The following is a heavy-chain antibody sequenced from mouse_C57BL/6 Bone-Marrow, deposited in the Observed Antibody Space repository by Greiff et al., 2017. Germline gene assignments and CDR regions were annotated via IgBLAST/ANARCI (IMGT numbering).Heavy chain of an antibody. D-gene: IGHD1-1*01. CDR3: ARRDNGSSRDYFDY. Sequence: EVKLVESEGGLVQPGSSMKLSCTASGFTFSDYYMAWVRQVPEKGLEWVANINYDGSSTYYLASLKSRFIISRDTAKNILYLQLSSLKSEDTATYYCARRDNGSSRDYFDYWGQGTTLTVSS. CDR1: GFTFSDYY. CDR2: INYDGSST. J-gene: IGHJ2*01. V-gene: IGHV5-16*02.